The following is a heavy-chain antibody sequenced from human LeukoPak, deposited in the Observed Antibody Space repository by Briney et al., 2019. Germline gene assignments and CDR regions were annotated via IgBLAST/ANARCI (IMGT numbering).Heavy chain of an antibody. CDR1: GGSISSYY. J-gene: IGHJ6*03. CDR2: IYYSGST. V-gene: IGHV4-59*01. Sequence: SETLSLTCTVSGGSISSYYWSWIRQPPGKGLEWIGYIYYSGSTNYNPSLKSRVTISVDTSKNQFSLKLSSVTAADTAVYYCARYIAAAGTRYYYYYMDVWGKGTTVTVSS. D-gene: IGHD6-13*01. CDR3: ARYIAAAGTRYYYYYMDV.